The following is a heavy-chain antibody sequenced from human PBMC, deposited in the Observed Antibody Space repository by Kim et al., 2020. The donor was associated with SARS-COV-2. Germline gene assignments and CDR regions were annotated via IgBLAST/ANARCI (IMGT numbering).Heavy chain of an antibody. Sequence: QKFQGRDTMTRDTSTSTVYMELSSLRSEDTAVYYCARDDYESSGPQGFDYWGQGTLVTVSS. D-gene: IGHD3-22*01. J-gene: IGHJ4*02. CDR3: ARDDYESSGPQGFDY. V-gene: IGHV1-46*01.